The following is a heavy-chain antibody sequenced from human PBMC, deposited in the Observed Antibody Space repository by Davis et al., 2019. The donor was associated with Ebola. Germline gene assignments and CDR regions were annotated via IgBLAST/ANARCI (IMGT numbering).Heavy chain of an antibody. D-gene: IGHD4-17*01. Sequence: GESLKISCAASGFTFSSYSMNWVRQAPGKGLEWVSYISSSGSTIYYADSVKGRFTISRDNAKNSLYLQMNSLRAEDTAVYYCARGYYGDYVIDYWGQGTLVTVSS. J-gene: IGHJ4*02. V-gene: IGHV3-48*04. CDR1: GFTFSSYS. CDR2: ISSSGSTI. CDR3: ARGYYGDYVIDY.